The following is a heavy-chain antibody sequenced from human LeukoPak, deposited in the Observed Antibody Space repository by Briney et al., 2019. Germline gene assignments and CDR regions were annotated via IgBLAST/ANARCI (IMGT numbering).Heavy chain of an antibody. V-gene: IGHV1-46*01. D-gene: IGHD3-10*01. CDR3: ARDGPMTYGSGKRGKIDY. J-gene: IGHJ4*02. Sequence: ASVKLSCKASGYTFTSYYMHWVRQAPGQGLEWMGIINPSGGSTSYAQKFQGRVTMTRDTSTSTVYMELSSLRSEDTAVYYCARDGPMTYGSGKRGKIDYWGQGTLVTVSS. CDR1: GYTFTSYY. CDR2: INPSGGST.